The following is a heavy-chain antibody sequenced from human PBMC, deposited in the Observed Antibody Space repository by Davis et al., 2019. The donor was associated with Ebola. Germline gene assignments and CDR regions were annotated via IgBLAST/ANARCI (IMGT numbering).Heavy chain of an antibody. CDR3: ARHINGDFWYFDL. J-gene: IGHJ2*01. D-gene: IGHD4-17*01. CDR2: LGTSADT. Sequence: GGSLRLSCAASGFIFRNYVMSWVRRAPGKGLEWVSTLGTSADTYYADSVKGRFTVSRDNSENMVYLQMSTLRAEDTAVYYCARHINGDFWYFDLWGRGTRVTVSS. V-gene: IGHV3-23*01. CDR1: GFIFRNYV.